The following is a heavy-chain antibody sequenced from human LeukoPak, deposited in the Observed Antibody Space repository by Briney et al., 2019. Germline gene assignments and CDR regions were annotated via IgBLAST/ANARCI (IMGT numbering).Heavy chain of an antibody. J-gene: IGHJ5*02. CDR2: IYYSGST. CDR3: ARGGYSNYLRSWFDP. D-gene: IGHD4-11*01. CDR1: GGSTSSSRYY. Sequence: PSETLSLTCTVSGGSTSSSRYYWGWIRQPPGKGLEWIGSIYYSGSTYYNPSLKSRVTISVDTSNNQFSLKLSSVTAADTAVYYCARGGYSNYLRSWFDPWGQGNLVTVSS. V-gene: IGHV4-39*01.